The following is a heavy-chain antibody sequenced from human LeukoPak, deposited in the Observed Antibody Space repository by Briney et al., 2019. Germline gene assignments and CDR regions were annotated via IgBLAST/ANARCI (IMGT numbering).Heavy chain of an antibody. D-gene: IGHD3-10*01. CDR1: GFTVSSNY. J-gene: IGHJ6*02. CDR3: ARDRPMVRGDPLQYYYGMDV. V-gene: IGHV3-53*01. Sequence: PGGSLRLSCAASGFTVSSNYMSWVRQAPGKGLEWVSVIYSGGSTYYADSVKGRFTISRDNSKNTLYLQMNSLRAEDTAVYYCARDRPMVRGDPLQYYYGMDVWGQGTTVTVSS. CDR2: IYSGGST.